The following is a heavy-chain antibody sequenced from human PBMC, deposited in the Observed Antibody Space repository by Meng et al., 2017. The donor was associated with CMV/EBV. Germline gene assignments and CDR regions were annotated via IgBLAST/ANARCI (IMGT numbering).Heavy chain of an antibody. CDR2: IYYSGRT. CDR3: ARDSAVAGVVDY. J-gene: IGHJ4*02. Sequence: LPDSATHLVYPPETLSLTCTVSGCSISRSSYYLGWCRLPPGKGLEWIGRIYYSGRTYYNPSLKSRVTISVDTSKNQFSLKLSSVTAADTAVYYCARDSAVAGVVDYWGQGTLVTVSS. D-gene: IGHD6-19*01. CDR1: GCSISRSSYY. V-gene: IGHV4-39*07.